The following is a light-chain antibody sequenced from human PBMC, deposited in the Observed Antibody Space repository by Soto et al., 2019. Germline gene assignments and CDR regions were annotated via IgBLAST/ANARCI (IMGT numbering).Light chain of an antibody. CDR3: KQSAKAPLT. J-gene: IGKJ1*01. Sequence: EIVLTQSQGTLPLSPVERATLSCRAMQIVSDNYLAWYQQKPGQAPRLVVYGESSRATGVPDRFSASGSGTDFTLTISRMEPEDFAVYYCKQSAKAPLTFGTGTKVDIK. V-gene: IGKV3-20*01. CDR1: QIVSDNY. CDR2: GES.